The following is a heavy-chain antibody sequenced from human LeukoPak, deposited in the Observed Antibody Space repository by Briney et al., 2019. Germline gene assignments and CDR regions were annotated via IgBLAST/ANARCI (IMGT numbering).Heavy chain of an antibody. V-gene: IGHV3-66*01. CDR1: GCTISSNY. CDR3: ASMSGYYFVY. J-gene: IGHJ4*02. D-gene: IGHD3-3*01. CDR2: MYSCCST. Sequence: PGGSLTLSCAASGCTISSNYMSWVWQAPAQGLERDSVMYSCCSTYYSDSLKGRFTISRDNSKHSLYLQMNSLRVEDTAVYYCASMSGYYFVYWGQGTLVTVSS.